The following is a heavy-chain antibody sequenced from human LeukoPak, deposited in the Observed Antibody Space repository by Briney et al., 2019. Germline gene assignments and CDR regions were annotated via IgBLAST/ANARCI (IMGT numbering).Heavy chain of an antibody. J-gene: IGHJ4*02. CDR3: ARLAWGRLDY. V-gene: IGHV4-38-2*02. D-gene: IGHD7-27*01. CDR2: IYQSGST. CDR1: GYSISSGYY. Sequence: SEILSLTCSVSGYSISSGYYWGWIRQPPGKGLEWIGSIYQSGSTYYNPSLKSRVTISVDTSKNQFSLKLSSVTAADTAVYYCARLAWGRLDYWGQGTLVTVSS.